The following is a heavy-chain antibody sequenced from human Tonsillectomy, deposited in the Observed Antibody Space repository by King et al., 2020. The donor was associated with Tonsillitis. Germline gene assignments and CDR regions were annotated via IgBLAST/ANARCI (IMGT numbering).Heavy chain of an antibody. D-gene: IGHD6-13*01. CDR1: GFTFSSYG. CDR2: ISYDGSNK. CDR3: AXPSXGXXXLVLPXWYXXL. V-gene: IGHV3-30*18. J-gene: IGHJ2*01. Sequence: VQLVESXGRVVQTGRSLRLSCAASGFTFSSYGMXWVRQAPGKGLEWVAVISYDGSNKYYADSVKGRFTVSRDNSKNTLYLQMNSLRAEDTAVYYCAXPSXGXXXLVLPXWYXXLWGRXTLVTVS.